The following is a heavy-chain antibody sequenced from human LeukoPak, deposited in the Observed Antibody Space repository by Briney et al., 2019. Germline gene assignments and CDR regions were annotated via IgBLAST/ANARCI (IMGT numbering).Heavy chain of an antibody. V-gene: IGHV3-30*18. Sequence: GGSLRLSCAASGFTFSSYGMHWVRQAPGKGLEWVAVISYDGSNKYYADSVKGRFTISRDNPKNTLYLQMNSLRAEDTAVYYCAKEEEVYDFWSGHSGFDYWGQGTLVTVSS. J-gene: IGHJ4*02. CDR1: GFTFSSYG. CDR3: AKEEEVYDFWSGHSGFDY. D-gene: IGHD3-3*01. CDR2: ISYDGSNK.